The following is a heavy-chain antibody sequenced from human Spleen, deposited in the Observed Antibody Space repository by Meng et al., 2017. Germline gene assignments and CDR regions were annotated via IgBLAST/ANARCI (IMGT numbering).Heavy chain of an antibody. CDR1: GGSFSDYY. J-gene: IGHJ4*02. Sequence: QVQLQQWGAGLLQPSETLSLTCVVSGGSFSDYYWSWIRQPPGKGLEWIGEINHSGSTNCNPSLESRATISVDTSQNNLSLKLSSVTAADSAVYYCARGPTTMAHDFDYWGQGTLVTVSS. V-gene: IGHV4-34*01. D-gene: IGHD4-11*01. CDR2: INHSGST. CDR3: ARGPTTMAHDFDY.